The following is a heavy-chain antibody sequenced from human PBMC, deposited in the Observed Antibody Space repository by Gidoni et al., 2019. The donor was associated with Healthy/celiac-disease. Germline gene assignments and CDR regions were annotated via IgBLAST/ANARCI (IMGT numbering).Heavy chain of an antibody. CDR3: TTYSSGQNVMDV. J-gene: IGHJ6*02. Sequence: EVQLVESGGGLVQPGGSLKLSCAASGFTFSGSAMHWVRQASGKGLEWVGRIRSKANSYATAYAASVKGRFTISRDDSKNTAYLQMNSLKTEDTAVYYCTTYSSGQNVMDVWGQGTTVTVSS. CDR2: IRSKANSYAT. V-gene: IGHV3-73*02. D-gene: IGHD6-25*01. CDR1: GFTFSGSA.